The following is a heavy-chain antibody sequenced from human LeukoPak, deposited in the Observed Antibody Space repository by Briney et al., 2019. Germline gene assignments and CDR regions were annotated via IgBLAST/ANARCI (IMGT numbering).Heavy chain of an antibody. V-gene: IGHV4-59*02. Sequence: SETLSLTCVVSGGSVSGYYWGWIRQPPGRGLEWVGYVYCSGSTNYNPSFKSRITISVDTSRNQFSLQLSSVTAADTAVYYCARIHRYCSGGACYVLDNWGRGTLVAVSS. D-gene: IGHD2-15*01. CDR2: VYCSGST. CDR3: ARIHRYCSGGACYVLDN. J-gene: IGHJ4*02. CDR1: GGSVSGYY.